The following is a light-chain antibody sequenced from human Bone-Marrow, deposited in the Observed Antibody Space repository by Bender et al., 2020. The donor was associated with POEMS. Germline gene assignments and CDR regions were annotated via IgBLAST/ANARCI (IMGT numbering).Light chain of an antibody. V-gene: IGLV3-25*03. CDR3: QAWDRSTVV. CDR1: ALTKQF. Sequence: SYELTQPPSVSVSPGQTARITCSGDALTKQFAYWYQQKPGQAPVLIIYRDSERPSGIPERFSGSSLGTTVTLTISGVQAEDEADYYCQAWDRSTVVFGGGTKVTVL. CDR2: RDS. J-gene: IGLJ2*01.